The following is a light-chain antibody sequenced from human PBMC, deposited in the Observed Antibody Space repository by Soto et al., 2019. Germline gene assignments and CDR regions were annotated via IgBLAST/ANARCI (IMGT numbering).Light chain of an antibody. CDR1: QGISSY. Sequence: DIQLTQSPSFLSASVGERVTITCRASQGISSYLAWYQQKPGKAPKLLIYAASTLQSGVPSRFSGSGSGTEFPLTISRLQPENFATYYCQQLNSYPPPTFGPGTKVDIK. CDR3: QQLNSYPPPT. J-gene: IGKJ3*01. V-gene: IGKV1-9*01. CDR2: AAS.